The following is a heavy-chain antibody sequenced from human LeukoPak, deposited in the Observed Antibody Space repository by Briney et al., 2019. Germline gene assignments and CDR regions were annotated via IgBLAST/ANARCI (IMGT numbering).Heavy chain of an antibody. CDR3: TRDRGAYNLYDY. CDR1: GFTFGDYA. J-gene: IGHJ4*02. CDR2: IRSKAYGETA. Sequence: GGSLRLSCTASGFTFGDYAMSWIRQAPGKGLEWVGFIRSKAYGETADYAASVKGRFTISRDDSKAIAYLQMNSLKTEDTAVYHCTRDRGAYNLYDYWGRGTLVTVSS. V-gene: IGHV3-49*03. D-gene: IGHD1-1*01.